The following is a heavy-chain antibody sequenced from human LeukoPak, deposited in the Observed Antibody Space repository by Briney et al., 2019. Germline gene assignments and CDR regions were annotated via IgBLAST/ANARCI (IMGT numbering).Heavy chain of an antibody. CDR1: EFNFSTYA. CDR2: ITGSGSGT. CDR3: SRDPTYYLRYGYFDY. J-gene: IGHJ4*02. D-gene: IGHD1-26*01. V-gene: IGHV3-23*01. Sequence: GGSLRPSCAASEFNFSTYAISWVRQTPGKGLEWVSVITGSGSGTYYADSVKGRFTISRDNTKNSLYLQMNSLRAEDTAVYYSSRDPTYYLRYGYFDYWGQGALVTVSS.